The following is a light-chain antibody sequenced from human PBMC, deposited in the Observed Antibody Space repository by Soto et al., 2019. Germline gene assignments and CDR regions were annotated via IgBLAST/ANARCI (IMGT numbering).Light chain of an antibody. CDR3: QQYDDLPIT. Sequence: DIQMTQSPSSVSASVGDTVTITGQASQDISHYLNLYQQKPGKALKLLIYDASNLHPGVPSRFRGSGSGTEFSFNITSLQPEDVATYYCQQYDDLPITLGQGTRLEI. CDR1: QDISHY. V-gene: IGKV1-33*01. J-gene: IGKJ5*01. CDR2: DAS.